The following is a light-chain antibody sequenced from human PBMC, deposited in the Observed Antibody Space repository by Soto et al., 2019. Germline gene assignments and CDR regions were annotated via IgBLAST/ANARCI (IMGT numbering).Light chain of an antibody. CDR1: QSISSY. CDR3: QQSYSTLT. CDR2: AAS. V-gene: IGKV1-39*01. Sequence: DLQMTQSPSSLSASVGDRVTITCRASQSISSYLNWYQQKPGKAPKLLIYAASSLQSGVPSRFSGSGSGTDFTLTISSLQPEDFATYYCQQSYSTLTFGGGTKVEIK. J-gene: IGKJ4*01.